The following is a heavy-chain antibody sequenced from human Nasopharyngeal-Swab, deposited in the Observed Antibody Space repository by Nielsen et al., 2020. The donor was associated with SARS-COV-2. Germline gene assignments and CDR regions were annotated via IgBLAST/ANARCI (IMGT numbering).Heavy chain of an antibody. V-gene: IGHV1-18*04. D-gene: IGHD4-17*01. CDR2: NSAYNGDT. J-gene: IGHJ4*02. CDR1: GYTFASYG. CDR3: ARFKYGDYRLDY. Sequence: ASVKVSCKASGYTFASYGFDWVRQAPGQGLEWMGWNSAYNGDTNYAQKFQDRVTMTTDASTGTAYMELSSLRSEDTAVYYCARFKYGDYRLDYWGRGTLVTVSS.